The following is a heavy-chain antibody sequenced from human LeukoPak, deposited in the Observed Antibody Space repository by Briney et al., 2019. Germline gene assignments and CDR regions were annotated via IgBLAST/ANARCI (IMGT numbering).Heavy chain of an antibody. CDR2: IYPGDSDT. Sequence: GESLKISCKGSGYSFTSYWIGWVRQMPGKGLEWMGIIYPGDSDTRYSPSFQGQVTISADKSISTAYLQWSSLKASDTAMYYCARPETTMVRGVIKVNWFDPWGQGTLVTVSS. D-gene: IGHD3-10*01. J-gene: IGHJ5*02. V-gene: IGHV5-51*01. CDR1: GYSFTSYW. CDR3: ARPETTMVRGVIKVNWFDP.